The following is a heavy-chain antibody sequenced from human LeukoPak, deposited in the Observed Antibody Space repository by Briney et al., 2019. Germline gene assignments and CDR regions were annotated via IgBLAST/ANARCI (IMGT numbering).Heavy chain of an antibody. CDR1: GGSLSGFY. CDR3: ARELTYYYDS. J-gene: IGHJ4*02. D-gene: IGHD3-22*01. V-gene: IGHV4-59*12. Sequence: SETLSLTCTVSGGSLSGFYWSWIRQPPGAGLEWIGYIYYSGSTYYNPSLKSRVTISVDTSKNQFSLKLSSVTAADTAVYFCARELTYYYDSWGQGTLVTVSS. CDR2: IYYSGST.